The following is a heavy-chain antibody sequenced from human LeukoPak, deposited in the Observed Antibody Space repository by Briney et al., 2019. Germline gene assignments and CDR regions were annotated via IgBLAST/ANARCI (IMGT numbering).Heavy chain of an antibody. CDR2: ISGSGGST. Sequence: QPGGSLRLSCAASGFTFSSYAMSWVRQAPGKGLEWVSAISGSGGSTYYADSVKGRFTISRDNSKNTLYLQMNSLRAEDTAVYYCATRYCSIAACRASSYKCMDDWGKGTTVIVSS. J-gene: IGHJ6*04. CDR1: GFTFSSYA. V-gene: IGHV3-23*01. CDR3: ATRYCSIAACRASSYKCMDD. D-gene: IGHD2-2*01.